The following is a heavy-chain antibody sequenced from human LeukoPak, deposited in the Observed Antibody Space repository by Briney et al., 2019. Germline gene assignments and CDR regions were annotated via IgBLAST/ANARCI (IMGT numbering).Heavy chain of an antibody. J-gene: IGHJ4*02. D-gene: IGHD3-22*01. V-gene: IGHV4-61*02. CDR2: LYTSGST. Sequence: SQTLSLTCTVSGGSISSGSYYWSWIRQPAGKGLEWIGRLYTSGSTNYNPSLKSRVTISVDTSKNQFSLKLSSVTAADTAVYYCARGRYDSSAYYSDYWGQGTLVTVSS. CDR1: GGSISSGSYY. CDR3: ARGRYDSSAYYSDY.